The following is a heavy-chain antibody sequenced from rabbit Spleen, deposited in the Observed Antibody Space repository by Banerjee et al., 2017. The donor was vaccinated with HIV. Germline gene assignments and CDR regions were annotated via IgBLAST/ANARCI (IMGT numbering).Heavy chain of an antibody. D-gene: IGHD8-1*01. CDR2: INAVTGKA. J-gene: IGHJ6*01. V-gene: IGHV1S45*01. CDR3: ARDTGTSFSTYGMDL. Sequence: QEQLVESGGGLVKPEGSLKLSCTASGFSFSNKAVMCWVRQAPGKGLEWIASINAVTGKAVYASWAKGRFTFSKTSSTTVTLQMTSLTAADTATYFCARDTGTSFSTYGMDLWGPGTLVTVS. CDR1: GFSFSNKAV.